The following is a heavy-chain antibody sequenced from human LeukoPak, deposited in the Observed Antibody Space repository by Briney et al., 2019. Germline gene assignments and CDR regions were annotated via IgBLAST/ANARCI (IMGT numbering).Heavy chain of an antibody. D-gene: IGHD5/OR15-5a*01. CDR1: GGSISSSSYY. Sequence: SETVSPTCTVSGGSISSSSYYWGWIRQPPGKGLEWIGSIYYSGSTYYNPSLKSRVTISVDTSKNQFSLKLSSVTAADTSVYYCASLRFIGYYYYMDVWGKGTTVTVSS. CDR3: ASLRFIGYYYYMDV. V-gene: IGHV4-39*01. CDR2: IYYSGST. J-gene: IGHJ6*03.